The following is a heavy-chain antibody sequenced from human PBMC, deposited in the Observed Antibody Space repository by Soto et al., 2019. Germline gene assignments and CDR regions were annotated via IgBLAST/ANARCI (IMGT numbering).Heavy chain of an antibody. J-gene: IGHJ4*02. CDR2: ISYDGSNQ. V-gene: IGHV3-30*18. CDR3: AKDQASGQGSFNS. Sequence: GGSLRLSGSASGFTFNIYGMHLVRQAPDKGLEWVALISYDGSNQYYADSVNCRCTLSRDHSKNTLFLQMNSLRADDTAVYYCAKDQASGQGSFNSWGQKTWVTVSS. CDR1: GFTFNIYG.